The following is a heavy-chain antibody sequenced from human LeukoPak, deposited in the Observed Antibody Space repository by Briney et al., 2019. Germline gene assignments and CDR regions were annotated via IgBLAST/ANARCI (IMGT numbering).Heavy chain of an antibody. J-gene: IGHJ4*02. CDR3: AKDIKDSGTPYYFDY. CDR1: GFTVSSNY. Sequence: GGSLRLSCAASGFTVSSNYMSWVRQAPGKGLQWVSVIYSGGSTYYADSVKGRFTISRDNSKNTLYLQMNSLRAEDTAVYYCAKDIKDSGTPYYFDYWGQGTLVTVSS. V-gene: IGHV3-53*01. CDR2: IYSGGST. D-gene: IGHD3-10*01.